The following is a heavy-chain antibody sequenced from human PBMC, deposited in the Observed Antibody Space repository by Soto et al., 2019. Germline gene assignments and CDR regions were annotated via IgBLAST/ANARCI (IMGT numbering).Heavy chain of an antibody. CDR3: AKDRGYSYGPHYYYYGMDV. J-gene: IGHJ6*02. V-gene: IGHV3-30*18. CDR1: GFTFSSYG. Sequence: QVQLVESGGGVVQPGRSLRLSCAASGFTFSSYGMHWVRQAPGKGLEWVAVISYDGSNKYYADSVKGRFTISRDHSKNPLYLQMNSLRAEDTAVYYCAKDRGYSYGPHYYYYGMDVWGQGTTVTVSS. D-gene: IGHD5-18*01. CDR2: ISYDGSNK.